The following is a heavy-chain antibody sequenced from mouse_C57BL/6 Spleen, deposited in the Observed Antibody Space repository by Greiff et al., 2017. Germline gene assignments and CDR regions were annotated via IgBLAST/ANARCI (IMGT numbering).Heavy chain of an antibody. CDR2: IYCDDDK. CDR3: ARRGYAMDY. CDR1: GFSLSTSGMG. Sequence: QVTLKESGPGILQSSQTLSLTCSFSGFSLSTSGMGVSWIRQPSGKGLEWLAHIYCDDDKRYNPSLKSRLTISKDTSRNQVFLKITSVDTADTATYYCARRGYAMDYWGQGTSVTVSS. J-gene: IGHJ4*01. V-gene: IGHV8-12*01.